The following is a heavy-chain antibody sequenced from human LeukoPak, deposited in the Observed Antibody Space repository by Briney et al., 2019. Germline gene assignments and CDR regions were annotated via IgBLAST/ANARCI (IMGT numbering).Heavy chain of an antibody. CDR2: IYQSGST. D-gene: IGHD1-26*01. CDR3: VSGDSGSWFDP. Sequence: SETLSLTCDVSGGSINSNNWWSWVRQPPGKGLEWIGEIYQSGSTNYNSSLKSRVTISVDKSKNQFSLKLSSVTAADTAVYYCVSGDSGSWFDPWGQGTLVTVSS. J-gene: IGHJ5*02. V-gene: IGHV4-4*02. CDR1: GGSINSNNW.